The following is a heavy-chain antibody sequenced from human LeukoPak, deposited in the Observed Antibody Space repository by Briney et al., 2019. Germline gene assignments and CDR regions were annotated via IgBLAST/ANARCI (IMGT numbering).Heavy chain of an antibody. CDR2: IYSGGST. V-gene: IGHV3-66*01. D-gene: IGHD3-22*01. CDR1: GFTVSSNY. J-gene: IGHJ4*02. CDR3: ARDHYDSSGYQDY. Sequence: PGRSLRLSCAASGFTVSSNYMSWVRQALGKGLEWVSVIYSGGSTYYADSVKGRFTISRDNSKNTLYLQMNSLRAEDTAVYYCARDHYDSSGYQDYWGQGTLVTVSS.